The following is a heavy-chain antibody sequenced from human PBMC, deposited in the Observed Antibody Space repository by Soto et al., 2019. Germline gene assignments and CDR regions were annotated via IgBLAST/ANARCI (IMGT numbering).Heavy chain of an antibody. Sequence: ASVKVSCKASGYTFTSYGISWVRQAPGQGLEWMGWISAYNGNTNYAQKLQGRVTMTTDTSTSTAYMELRSLRSDDTAVYYCARDRSVPGTLYGMDVWGQGTTVTVSS. J-gene: IGHJ6*02. V-gene: IGHV1-18*01. CDR1: GYTFTSYG. D-gene: IGHD1-26*01. CDR2: ISAYNGNT. CDR3: ARDRSVPGTLYGMDV.